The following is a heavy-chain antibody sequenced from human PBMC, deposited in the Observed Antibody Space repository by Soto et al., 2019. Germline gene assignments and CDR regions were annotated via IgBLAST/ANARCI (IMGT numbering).Heavy chain of an antibody. CDR2: INHSGST. CDR3: SRGGDAYKAGNY. V-gene: IGHV4-34*01. D-gene: IGHD1-1*01. CDR1: GGSFSGYY. J-gene: IGHJ4*02. Sequence: SETLSLTCAVYGGSFSGYYWSWIRQPPGKGLEWIGEINHSGSTNYNSSLKSRVTISADTSKNQFFLKLSSVTAADTAVYYCSRGGDAYKAGNYWGQGTLVTVPQ.